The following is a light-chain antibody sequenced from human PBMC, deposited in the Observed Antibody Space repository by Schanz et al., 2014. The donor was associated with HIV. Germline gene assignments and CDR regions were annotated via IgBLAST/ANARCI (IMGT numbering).Light chain of an antibody. J-gene: IGKJ2*01. CDR3: QQYNTKPYT. V-gene: IGKV1-5*01. CDR1: QSLRNW. CDR2: EAS. Sequence: DIQMTQSPSTLSASVGDRVSISCRASQSLRNWLAWYQQKPGKAPDLLIYEASILETGVPSRFSGSGSGTEFTLTISSLQPDDFATYYCQQYNTKPYTFGQGTKLEIK.